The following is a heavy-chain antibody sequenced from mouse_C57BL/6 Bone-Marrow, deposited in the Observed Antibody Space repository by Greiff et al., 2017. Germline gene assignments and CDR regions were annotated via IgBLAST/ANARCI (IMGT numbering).Heavy chain of an antibody. CDR3: ARDDYDGLDY. Sequence: EVQLQQSGPELVKPGASVKISCKASGYTFTDYYMNWVKQSPGKSLEWIGDINPNNGGTSYNQKFKGKATLTVDKSSSTAYMELRSLTSEDSAVYYCARDDYDGLDYWGQGTTLTVSS. CDR1: GYTFTDYY. J-gene: IGHJ2*01. CDR2: INPNNGGT. D-gene: IGHD2-4*01. V-gene: IGHV1-26*01.